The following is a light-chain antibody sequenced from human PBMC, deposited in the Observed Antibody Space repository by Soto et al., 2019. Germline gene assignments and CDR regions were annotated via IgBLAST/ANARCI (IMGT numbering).Light chain of an antibody. CDR2: GAS. V-gene: IGKV3-15*01. J-gene: IGKJ4*01. Sequence: EIVMTQSPATLSVSPGGRATLSCRASQSISDTLAWYQQKPGQAPRLLIHGASTRATGFPARFSGSGSGTDFTLTISSLQSEDFATYYCQQYYSYPLTFGGGTKVEIK. CDR1: QSISDT. CDR3: QQYYSYPLT.